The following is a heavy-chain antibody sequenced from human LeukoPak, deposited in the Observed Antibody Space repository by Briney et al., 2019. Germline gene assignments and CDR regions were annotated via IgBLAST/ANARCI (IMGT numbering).Heavy chain of an antibody. CDR3: ARRDTNTWFDT. V-gene: IGHV5-51*01. J-gene: IGHJ5*02. CDR1: GYIFPKSW. Sequence: GEDLKTSCKGSGYIFPKSWIGWERHVPGKGLEWVGIIYPGYSDTRYNPSFQGQVTISADKSITTAYLQWSSLKASDTAMYYCARRDTNTWFDTWGQGTLVTVSS. CDR2: IYPGYSDT.